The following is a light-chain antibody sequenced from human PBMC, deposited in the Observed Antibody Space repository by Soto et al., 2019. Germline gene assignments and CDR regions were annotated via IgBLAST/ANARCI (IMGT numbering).Light chain of an antibody. CDR2: GAS. CDR3: QQRRSWPPTIT. CDR1: QSVSSN. J-gene: IGKJ5*01. Sequence: EIARTQSPATLSVSQGGRATFTCRSSQSVSSNLAWYQQKPGQAPRLLIYGASTRATGIPARFSGSGSGTDFTLTISSLEPEDFAFYYCQQRRSWPPTITFGQGTRLEIK. V-gene: IGKV3-15*01.